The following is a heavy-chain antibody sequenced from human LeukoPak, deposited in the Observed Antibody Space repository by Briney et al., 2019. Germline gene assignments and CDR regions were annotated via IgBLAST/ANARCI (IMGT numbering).Heavy chain of an antibody. CDR2: IHSSGTIK. V-gene: IGHV3-48*03. J-gene: IGHJ4*02. Sequence: PAGSLRLSCAVSGFPFSIYEMNWVRQAPGKGLEWVSNIHSSGTIKYYADSVKGRFSISRDNAKSSLYLQMNSLRVEDTAVYYCALLAVASDFDYWGQGALVTVSS. D-gene: IGHD6-19*01. CDR3: ALLAVASDFDY. CDR1: GFPFSIYE.